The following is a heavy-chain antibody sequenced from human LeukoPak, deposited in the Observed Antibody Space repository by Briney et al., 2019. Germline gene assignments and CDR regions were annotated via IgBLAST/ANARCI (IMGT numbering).Heavy chain of an antibody. V-gene: IGHV3-11*01. CDR3: ARDPIYLLWFGDD. CDR2: ISSSGSTI. CDR1: GFTFSDYY. J-gene: IGHJ4*02. Sequence: GGSLRLSCAASGFTFSDYYMSWIRQAPGKGLEWVSYISSSGSTIYYADSVKGRFTISRDNAKNSLYLQMSSLRAEDTAAYYCARDPIYLLWFGDDWGQGTLVTVSS. D-gene: IGHD3-10*01.